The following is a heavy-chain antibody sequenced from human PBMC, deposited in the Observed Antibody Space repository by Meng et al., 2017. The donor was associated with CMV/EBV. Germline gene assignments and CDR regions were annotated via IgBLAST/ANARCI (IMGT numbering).Heavy chain of an antibody. J-gene: IGHJ4*02. Sequence: GGSLRLSCAASGFTFDDYAMHWVRQAPGKGLEWVSGISWNSGSIGYADSVKGRFTISRDNAKNSLYLQMNSLRAEDTALYYCAKGQEVVPAAIGTFDYWGQGTLVTVSS. CDR1: GFTFDDYA. CDR3: AKGQEVVPAAIGTFDY. V-gene: IGHV3-9*01. D-gene: IGHD2-2*02. CDR2: ISWNSGSI.